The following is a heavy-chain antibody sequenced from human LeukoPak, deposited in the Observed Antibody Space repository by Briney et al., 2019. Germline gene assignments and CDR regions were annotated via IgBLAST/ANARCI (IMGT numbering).Heavy chain of an antibody. CDR1: GGFITSSSYY. CDR2: TYYTGSI. Sequence: PSETLSLTWTVAGGFITSSSYYWGWIRQPPGKGLEWFGSTYYTGSIYYNPSLKSRVTISVDTSKHQFSLKLSSVTAADTAVYYCARVGWDFGSSTWVYYYYMDVWGKGTTVTVSS. CDR3: ARVGWDFGSSTWVYYYYMDV. D-gene: IGHD6-6*01. J-gene: IGHJ6*03. V-gene: IGHV4-39*07.